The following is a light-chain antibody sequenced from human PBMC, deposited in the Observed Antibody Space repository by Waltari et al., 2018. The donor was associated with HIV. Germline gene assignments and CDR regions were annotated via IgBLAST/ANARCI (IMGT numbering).Light chain of an antibody. CDR1: QSISSW. CDR3: QQYYRYPYT. Sequence: DIQMTQSPYTLSASVGDRVTITCRASQSISSWLAWYQQKPGKAPKLLIYKASSLESGVPSRFSGSGSETEFTLTVSSLQPDDFAAYYCQQYYRYPYTFGQGTKLEIK. J-gene: IGKJ2*01. CDR2: KAS. V-gene: IGKV1-5*03.